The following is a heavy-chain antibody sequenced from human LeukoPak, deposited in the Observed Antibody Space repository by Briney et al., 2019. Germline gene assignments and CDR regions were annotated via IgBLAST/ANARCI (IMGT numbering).Heavy chain of an antibody. D-gene: IGHD5-18*01. Sequence: PGGSLRLSCAASGFTLSGYGMHWVRQAPGKGLEWVAFIRYDGSNKDYADSVKGRFTISRDNSKNTLYLQMNSLRAEATAVYYCAKDRGYSYGDFDFWGQGTLVTVSS. J-gene: IGHJ4*02. CDR2: IRYDGSNK. CDR1: GFTLSGYG. V-gene: IGHV3-30*02. CDR3: AKDRGYSYGDFDF.